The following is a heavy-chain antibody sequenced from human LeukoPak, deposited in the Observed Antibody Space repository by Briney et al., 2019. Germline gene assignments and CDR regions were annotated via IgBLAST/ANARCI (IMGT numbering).Heavy chain of an antibody. J-gene: IGHJ4*02. CDR1: GESFSGYF. V-gene: IGHV4-34*01. Sequence: SEALSLTCAVYGESFSGYFWNWIRQPPGKGLEWIGEINHSGSTSNHNPSLKSRVTMSVDTSKNQFSLKLSSVTAADTAVYYCARKSGYARDYWGQGTLVTVSS. CDR3: ARKSGYARDY. CDR2: INHSGSTS. D-gene: IGHD5-12*01.